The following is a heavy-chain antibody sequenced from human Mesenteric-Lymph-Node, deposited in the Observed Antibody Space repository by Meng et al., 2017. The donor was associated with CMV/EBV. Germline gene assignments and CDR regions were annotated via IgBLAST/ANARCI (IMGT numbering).Heavy chain of an antibody. D-gene: IGHD1-26*01. CDR2: IYYSGTT. V-gene: IGHV4-38-2*02. CDR3: AKHSGRYCES. J-gene: IGHJ4*02. CDR1: GDSISSSYY. Sequence: SETLSLTCSVFGDSISSSYYWGWIRQSPGKGLEWIGSIYYSGTTYYRSSLKSRVTMSVDTAKNQFSLSLTSVTAADTAVYYCAKHSGRYCESWGQGTLVTVSS.